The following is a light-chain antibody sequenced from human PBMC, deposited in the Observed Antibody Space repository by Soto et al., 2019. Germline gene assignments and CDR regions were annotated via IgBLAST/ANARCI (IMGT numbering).Light chain of an antibody. Sequence: DIQMTQSPSSLSASVGDRVIITCRASQSINTYLNWYQQRPGKAPKLLISAASSLQSGVPSRFSGSGSGTDFTLTISSLQPEDFATYCCLQMYSTPYTFGQGTKLEIK. CDR3: LQMYSTPYT. J-gene: IGKJ2*01. CDR1: QSINTY. V-gene: IGKV1-39*01. CDR2: AAS.